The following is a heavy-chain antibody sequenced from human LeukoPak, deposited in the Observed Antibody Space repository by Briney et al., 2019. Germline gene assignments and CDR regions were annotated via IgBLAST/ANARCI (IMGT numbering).Heavy chain of an antibody. J-gene: IGHJ4*02. D-gene: IGHD6-13*01. Sequence: KPSETLSLTCTVSGGSISSYYWSWIRQPPGKGLEWIGSIYYSGSTYYNPSLKSRVTISVDTSKNQFSLKLSSVTAADTAVYYCARRGIAAAGMKAIDYWGQGTLVTVSS. CDR2: IYYSGST. CDR3: ARRGIAAAGMKAIDY. CDR1: GGSISSYY. V-gene: IGHV4-39*01.